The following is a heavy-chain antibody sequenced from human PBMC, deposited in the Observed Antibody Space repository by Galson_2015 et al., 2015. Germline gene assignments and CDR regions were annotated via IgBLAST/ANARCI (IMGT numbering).Heavy chain of an antibody. D-gene: IGHD3/OR15-3a*01. CDR3: AKGLGRNDFWTGRATKFDY. Sequence: HYADSVKGRFTISRDNSQSTLYQQMNSLRDEDTAIYYCAKGLGRNDFWTGRATKFDYWGQGTLVTVSS. J-gene: IGHJ4*02. V-gene: IGHV3-23*01.